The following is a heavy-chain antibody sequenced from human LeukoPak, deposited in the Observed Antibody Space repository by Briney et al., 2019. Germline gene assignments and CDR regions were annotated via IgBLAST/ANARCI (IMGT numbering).Heavy chain of an antibody. V-gene: IGHV7-4-1*02. CDR1: GYTLTSYA. CDR3: ARDRYSSGPNWFDP. CDR2: INTNTGNP. J-gene: IGHJ5*02. Sequence: GASVRVSCKASGYTLTSYAMNWVRQAPGQGLEWMGWINTNTGNPTYAQGFTGRFVFSLDTSVSTAYLQISSLKAEDTAVYYCARDRYSSGPNWFDPWGQGTLVTVSS. D-gene: IGHD6-19*01.